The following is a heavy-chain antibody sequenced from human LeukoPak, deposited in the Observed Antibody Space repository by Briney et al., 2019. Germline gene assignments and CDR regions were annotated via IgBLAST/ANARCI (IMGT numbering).Heavy chain of an antibody. V-gene: IGHV3-74*01. CDR3: ARGDPRTDYYGSGTYYNFDY. CDR2: INSDGSRT. Sequence: PGGSLRLSCAASGFTFSKYWMHWVRQHPGKGLVWVSGINSDGSRTSYADSVKGRFTISRDNAKNTLLLQMSSLRAEDTAVYYCARGDPRTDYYGSGTYYNFDYWGQGTLVTVSS. J-gene: IGHJ4*02. D-gene: IGHD3-10*01. CDR1: GFTFSKYW.